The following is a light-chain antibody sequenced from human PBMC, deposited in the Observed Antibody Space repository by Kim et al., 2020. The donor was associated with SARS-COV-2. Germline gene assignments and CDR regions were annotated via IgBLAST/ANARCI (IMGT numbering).Light chain of an antibody. J-gene: IGLJ2*01. CDR1: SSNIGAGYD. CDR3: QSYDSSLSGFV. V-gene: IGLV1-40*01. Sequence: QSVLTQPPSVSGAPGQRVTISCTGSSSNIGAGYDVHWYQQLPGTAPKLLIYGNSNRPSGVPDRFSGSKSGTSASLAITGLQVEDEADYYCQSYDSSLSGFVFGGGTQLTVL. CDR2: GNS.